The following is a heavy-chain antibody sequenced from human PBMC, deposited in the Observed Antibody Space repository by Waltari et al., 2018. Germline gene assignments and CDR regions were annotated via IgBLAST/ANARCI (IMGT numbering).Heavy chain of an antibody. J-gene: IGHJ4*02. CDR1: GGSISSTTYY. V-gene: IGHV4-39*07. CDR3: ARRVVTTGGVDY. Sequence: QLQLQESGPRLVRPSATLSLTCPVSGGSISSTTYYLAWIRQTPGKGLEWIGYIHYSGNTYYNPSLRSRVTISVDTSKNQFSLNLRSVTAADTAVYYCARRVVTTGGVDYWGQGTLVTVSS. D-gene: IGHD2-21*02. CDR2: IHYSGNT.